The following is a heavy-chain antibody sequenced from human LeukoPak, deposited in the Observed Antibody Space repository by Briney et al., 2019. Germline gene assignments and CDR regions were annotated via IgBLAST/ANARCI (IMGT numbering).Heavy chain of an antibody. CDR3: ARRDGYNTDY. J-gene: IGHJ4*02. Sequence: KASETLFLTCTVSGGSISSGGYYWSWIRQHPGKGLEWIGYIYYSGSTYYNPSLKSRVTISVDTSKNQFSLKLSSVTAADTAVYYCARRDGYNTDYWGQGTLVTVSS. CDR2: IYYSGST. V-gene: IGHV4-31*03. CDR1: GGSISSGGYY. D-gene: IGHD5-24*01.